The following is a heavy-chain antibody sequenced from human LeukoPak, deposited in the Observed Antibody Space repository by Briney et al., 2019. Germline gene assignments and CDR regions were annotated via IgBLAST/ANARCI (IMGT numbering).Heavy chain of an antibody. V-gene: IGHV3-21*01. D-gene: IGHD3-16*01. CDR2: ISGRSSHV. J-gene: IGHJ4*02. CDR3: GRAFPPLRTASAGDL. Sequence: GGSLRLSCSASGFSFSDHDMNWFRQAPGKGLEWISSISGRSSHVYYGDSVKGRFSISRDNAMNPVFLQMNSLGVDDTAVYYCGRAFPPLRTASAGDLWGQGTLVTVSS. CDR1: GFSFSDHD.